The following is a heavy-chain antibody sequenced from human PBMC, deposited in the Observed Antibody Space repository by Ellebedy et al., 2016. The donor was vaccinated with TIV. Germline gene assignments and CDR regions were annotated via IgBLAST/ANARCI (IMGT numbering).Heavy chain of an antibody. CDR1: GFSLYTTGVG. CDR3: ARGMYYDILTGLDY. V-gene: IGHV2-5*01. Sequence: SGPTLVKPTQTLTLTCTFSGFSLYTTGVGVGWIRQPPGEALESLAFIFWNDDKRYSPSLKNRLTIIKDTSKNQVVLTMTNMDPVDTATYYCARGMYYDILTGLDYWGQGTLVTVSS. CDR2: IFWNDDK. D-gene: IGHD3-9*01. J-gene: IGHJ4*02.